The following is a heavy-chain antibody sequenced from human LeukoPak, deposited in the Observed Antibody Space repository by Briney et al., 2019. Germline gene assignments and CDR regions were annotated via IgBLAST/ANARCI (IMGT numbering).Heavy chain of an antibody. D-gene: IGHD1-26*01. CDR1: GGSISSSSYY. V-gene: IGHV4-39*01. CDR3: GVGAYPGMDV. J-gene: IGHJ6*04. CDR2: IYYSGST. Sequence: KASETLSLTCTVSGGSISSSSYYWGWIRQPPGKGLEWIGSIYYSGSTYYNPSLKSRVTISVDTSKNQFSLKLSSVTAADTAVYYCGVGAYPGMDVWGKGTTVTVSS.